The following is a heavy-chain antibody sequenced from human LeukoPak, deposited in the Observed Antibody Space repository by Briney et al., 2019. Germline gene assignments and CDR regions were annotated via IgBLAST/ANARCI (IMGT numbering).Heavy chain of an antibody. Sequence: TGGSLRLSCAVSGFTFSTYGMNWVRQAPGKGLEWVSAISDNGERTYYADSVKGRSTISRDNSKSTLYLQMNSLRAEDTAVYYCAKERGVSKPFDYWGQGTLVTVSS. CDR3: AKERGVSKPFDY. CDR2: ISDNGERT. V-gene: IGHV3-23*01. J-gene: IGHJ4*02. CDR1: GFTFSTYG. D-gene: IGHD2-8*02.